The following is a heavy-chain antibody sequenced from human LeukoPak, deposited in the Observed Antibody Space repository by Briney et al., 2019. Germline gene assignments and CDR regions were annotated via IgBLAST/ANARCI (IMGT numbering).Heavy chain of an antibody. CDR2: IIPIFGTA. CDR1: GGTFSSYA. V-gene: IGHV1-69*13. D-gene: IGHD3-10*01. Sequence: GASVKVSCKASGGTFSSYAISWVRQAPGQGLEWMGGIIPIFGTANYAQKFQGRVTITADESTSTAYMELSSLRSEDTAVYYCARGGDYGSGSYNVPAWFDPWGQGTLVTVSS. J-gene: IGHJ5*02. CDR3: ARGGDYGSGSYNVPAWFDP.